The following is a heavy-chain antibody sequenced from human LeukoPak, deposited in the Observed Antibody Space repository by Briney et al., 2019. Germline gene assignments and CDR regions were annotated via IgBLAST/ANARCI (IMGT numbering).Heavy chain of an antibody. CDR1: GFTFSGSA. V-gene: IGHV3-73*01. CDR3: TRVVSDSSGYPFDY. Sequence: RGSLRLSCAASGFTFSGSAMHWVRQASGKGLEWVGRIRSKANNYATAYAASVKGRFTISRDDSKNTAYLQMNSLKTEDTAVYYCTRVVSDSSGYPFDYWGQGTLVTVFS. CDR2: IRSKANNYAT. D-gene: IGHD3-22*01. J-gene: IGHJ4*02.